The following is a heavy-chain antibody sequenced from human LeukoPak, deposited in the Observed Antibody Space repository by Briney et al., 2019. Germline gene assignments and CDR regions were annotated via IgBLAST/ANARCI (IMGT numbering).Heavy chain of an antibody. D-gene: IGHD2-21*02. CDR1: GFTFSNAW. Sequence: PGGSLRLSCAASGFTFSNAWMYWVRQAPGKGLEWVGRIKSKTDGGTTDYAAPATGRFSISRDDSRNMLYLQMNSLKTEDTAIYYCTTFVVVTGNFWGQGAMVTFSS. CDR3: TTFVVVTGNF. CDR2: IKSKTDGGTT. V-gene: IGHV3-15*01. J-gene: IGHJ4*02.